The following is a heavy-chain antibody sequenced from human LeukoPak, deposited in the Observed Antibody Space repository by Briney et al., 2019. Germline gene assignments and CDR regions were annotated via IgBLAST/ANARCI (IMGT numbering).Heavy chain of an antibody. CDR2: IYYSGST. J-gene: IGHJ2*01. D-gene: IGHD4-17*01. CDR1: GGSISSGGYY. CDR3: ARPSDYGDYEHWYFDL. V-gene: IGHV4-31*03. Sequence: SETLSLTCTVSGGSISSGGYYWSWIRQHPGKGLEWIGYIYYSGSTYYNPSLKSRVTISADTSKNQFSLKLTSVTAADTAVYYCARPSDYGDYEHWYFDLWGRGTLVTVSS.